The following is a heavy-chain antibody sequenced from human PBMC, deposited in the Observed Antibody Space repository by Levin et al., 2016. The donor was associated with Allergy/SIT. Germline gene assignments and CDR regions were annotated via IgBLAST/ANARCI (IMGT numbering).Heavy chain of an antibody. V-gene: IGHV2-70*01. CDR1: GFSLSTSGMC. D-gene: IGHD2-21*02. CDR3: ARIPSDGPLNYGMDV. CDR2: IDWDDDK. Sequence: SGPTLVKPTQTLTLTCTFSGFSLSTSGMCVSWIRQPPGKALEWLALIDWDDDKYYSTSLKTRLTISKDTSKNQVVLTMTNMDPVDTATYYCARIPSDGPLNYGMDVWGQGTTVTVSS. J-gene: IGHJ6*02.